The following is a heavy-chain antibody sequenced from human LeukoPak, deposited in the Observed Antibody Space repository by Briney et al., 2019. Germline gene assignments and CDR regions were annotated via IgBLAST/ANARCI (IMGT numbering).Heavy chain of an antibody. CDR3: ARLPYYYGSGRTYYFDY. D-gene: IGHD3-10*01. CDR1: GYTFTSYG. J-gene: IGHJ4*02. Sequence: ASVKVSCKASGYTFTSYGISWVRLAPGQGLEWMGWISAYNGNTNYAQKLQGRVTMTTDTSTSTAYMELRSLRSDDTAVYYCARLPYYYGSGRTYYFDYWGQGTLVTVSS. CDR2: ISAYNGNT. V-gene: IGHV1-18*01.